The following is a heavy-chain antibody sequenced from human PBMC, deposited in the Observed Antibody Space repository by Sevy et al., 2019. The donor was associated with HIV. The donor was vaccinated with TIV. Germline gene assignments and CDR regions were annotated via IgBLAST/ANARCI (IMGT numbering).Heavy chain of an antibody. CDR1: GFTFSSYW. J-gene: IGHJ6*02. D-gene: IGHD6-19*01. V-gene: IGHV3-7*01. Sequence: GGSLRLSCAASGFTFSSYWMSWVRQAPGKGLEWVANIKQDGSDKYYVDSVKGRFIISRDNARNSLYLQMSSLRAEDTAVYYCARDQSGVAGVYYYYGMDVWGQGTTVTVSS. CDR2: IKQDGSDK. CDR3: ARDQSGVAGVYYYYGMDV.